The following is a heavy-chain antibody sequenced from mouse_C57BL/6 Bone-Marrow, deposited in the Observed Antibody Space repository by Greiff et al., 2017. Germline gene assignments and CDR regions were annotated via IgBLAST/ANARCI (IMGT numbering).Heavy chain of an antibody. V-gene: IGHV1-63*01. CDR1: GYTFTNYW. D-gene: IGHD2-4*01. Sequence: QVQLQQSGAELVRPGTSVKMSCKVSGYTFTNYWTGWAKQRPGHGLEWIGDIYPGGGYTNYTEKFKGKATLTADKSSSTAYMQFSSLTSEDSAIYYCARRLRRGSFGYWGQGTTHTVSS. J-gene: IGHJ2*01. CDR3: ARRLRRGSFGY. CDR2: IYPGGGYT.